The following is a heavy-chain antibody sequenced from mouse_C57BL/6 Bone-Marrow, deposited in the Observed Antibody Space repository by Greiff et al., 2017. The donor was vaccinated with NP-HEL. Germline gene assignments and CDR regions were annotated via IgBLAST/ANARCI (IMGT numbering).Heavy chain of an antibody. CDR3: ARISHSNPWFAY. CDR1: GFSLTSYA. D-gene: IGHD2-5*01. Sequence: VKVVESGPGLVAPSQSLSITCTVSGFSLTSYAISWVRQPPGKGLEWLGVIWTGGGTNYNSALKSRLSISKDNSKSQVFLKMNSLQTDDTARYYCARISHSNPWFAYWGQGTLVTVSA. J-gene: IGHJ3*01. CDR2: IWTGGGT. V-gene: IGHV2-9-1*01.